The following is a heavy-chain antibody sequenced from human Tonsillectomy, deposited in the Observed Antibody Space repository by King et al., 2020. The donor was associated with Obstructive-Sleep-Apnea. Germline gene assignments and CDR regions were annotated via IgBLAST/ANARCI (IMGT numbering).Heavy chain of an antibody. CDR1: GGSINNYY. Sequence: HVQLQESGPGLVKPSETLSLTCTVSGGSINNYYWSWIRQPPGKGLEWIGYMYYSGNTNFNPSLKSRVTISAATSKIQFSLRLSSLTAADTAIYYCARHRGVEDYGGYGDYFDSWGQGTLVTVSS. D-gene: IGHD5-12*01. CDR2: MYYSGNT. J-gene: IGHJ4*02. CDR3: ARHRGVEDYGGYGDYFDS. V-gene: IGHV4-59*08.